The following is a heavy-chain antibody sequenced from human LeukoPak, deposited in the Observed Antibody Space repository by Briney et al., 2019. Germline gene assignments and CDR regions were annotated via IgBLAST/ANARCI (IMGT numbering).Heavy chain of an antibody. Sequence: GASVKVSCKASGYTFIGYYMNWVRQAPGQGLEWMGWINPNSGGTNYAQKFQGRVTMTRDTSISTAYMELSRLRSDDTAVYYCARESQLRYGDWNYGGNWFDPWGQGTLVTVSS. CDR3: ARESQLRYGDWNYGGNWFDP. J-gene: IGHJ5*02. CDR1: GYTFIGYY. D-gene: IGHD1-7*01. V-gene: IGHV1-2*02. CDR2: INPNSGGT.